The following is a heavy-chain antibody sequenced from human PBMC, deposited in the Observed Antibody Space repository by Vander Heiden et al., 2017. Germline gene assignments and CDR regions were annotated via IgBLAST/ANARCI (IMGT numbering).Heavy chain of an antibody. Sequence: EVQLLESGGGLVQPGGSLRLSCAAYGFTFSSYAMSWVRPAPGKGVEWVSAISGSGGSTYYADSVKGRFTISRDNSKNTLYLQMNSLRAEDTAVYYCAKPNPHYGAYDYWGQGTLVTVSS. CDR2: ISGSGGST. CDR1: GFTFSSYA. J-gene: IGHJ4*02. D-gene: IGHD3-10*01. V-gene: IGHV3-23*01. CDR3: AKPNPHYGAYDY.